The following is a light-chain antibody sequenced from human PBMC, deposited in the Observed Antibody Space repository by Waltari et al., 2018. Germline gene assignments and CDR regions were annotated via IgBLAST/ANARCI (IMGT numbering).Light chain of an antibody. CDR3: SSYTSTSTLGI. V-gene: IGLV2-14*03. CDR2: DVN. CDR1: NGDTGGDNY. J-gene: IGLJ2*01. Sequence: QSAPTQPASVSASSGPSRTSPRTGTNGDTGGDNYVTWYQQNPGKAPQLMIYDVNKRPSGVSDRFSGSKSGNTAALTISGLQAEDEADYYCSSYTSTSTLGIFGGGTKLTVL.